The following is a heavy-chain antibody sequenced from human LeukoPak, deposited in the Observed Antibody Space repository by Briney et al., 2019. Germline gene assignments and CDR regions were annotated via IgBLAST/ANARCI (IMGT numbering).Heavy chain of an antibody. CDR3: ASSGSYI. CDR2: INHSGST. V-gene: IGHV4-34*01. Sequence: SDTLSLTCAVYGGSFSGYYWIWIRQPPGKAREWIGEINHSGSTNYNPSLKSRVTISVDTSKNQFYLKLSSVTAADTAVYYCASSGSYIWGQGTLVTVSS. CDR1: GGSFSGYY. D-gene: IGHD3-10*01. J-gene: IGHJ4*02.